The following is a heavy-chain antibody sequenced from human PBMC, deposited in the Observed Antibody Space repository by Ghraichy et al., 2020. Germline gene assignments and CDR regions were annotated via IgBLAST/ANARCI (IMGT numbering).Heavy chain of an antibody. CDR2: IYYSGST. D-gene: IGHD2/OR15-2a*01. V-gene: IGHV4-59*01. Sequence: SETLSLTCTVSGGSISSYYWSWIRQPPGKGLEWIGYIYYSGSTNYNPSLKSRVTISVDTSKNQFSLKLSSVTAADTAVYYCAREDPLLSVDYWGQGTLVTVSS. CDR1: GGSISSYY. CDR3: AREDPLLSVDY. J-gene: IGHJ4*02.